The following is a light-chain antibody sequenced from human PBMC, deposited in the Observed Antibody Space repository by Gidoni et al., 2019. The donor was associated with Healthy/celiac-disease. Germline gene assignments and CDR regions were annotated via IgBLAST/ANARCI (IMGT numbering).Light chain of an antibody. CDR3: QQYNSYPIT. CDR1: QSISSW. J-gene: IGKJ5*01. Sequence: DIQMTQSPSTLSESVGDRVTITCRASQSISSWLAWYQQKPGKAPKLLIYDASSLESGVPSRFSGSGSGPEFTLTISSLQPDDFATYYCQQYNSYPITFGQGTRLEIK. V-gene: IGKV1-5*01. CDR2: DAS.